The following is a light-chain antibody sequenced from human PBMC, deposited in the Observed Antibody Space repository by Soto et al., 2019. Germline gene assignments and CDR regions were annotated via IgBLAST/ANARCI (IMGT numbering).Light chain of an antibody. V-gene: IGLV2-8*01. J-gene: IGLJ2*01. CDR1: SSDVGGHNF. Sequence: QSVRTQPPSASGSPGQSVTISCTGTSSDVGGHNFVSWYQQHPGKAPKFLIYEVTKRPSGVPDRFSGSKSGITASLTVSGLQADDEAYYYCSAYAGNNNPVIFGGGTKVTVL. CDR2: EVT. CDR3: SAYAGNNNPVI.